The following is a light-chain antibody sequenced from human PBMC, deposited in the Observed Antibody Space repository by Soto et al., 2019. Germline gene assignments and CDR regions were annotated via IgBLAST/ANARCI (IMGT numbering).Light chain of an antibody. V-gene: IGLV2-14*01. Sequence: QSVLTQPASVSGSPGQSITISCTGTSSDVGGYNYVSWYQQHPGKAPKLMIYDVSNRPSGVSNRFSGSKSGSTASLTISGLQADDDADYYCSSYTSSSTPYVFGTGTKVTDL. CDR2: DVS. J-gene: IGLJ1*01. CDR1: SSDVGGYNY. CDR3: SSYTSSSTPYV.